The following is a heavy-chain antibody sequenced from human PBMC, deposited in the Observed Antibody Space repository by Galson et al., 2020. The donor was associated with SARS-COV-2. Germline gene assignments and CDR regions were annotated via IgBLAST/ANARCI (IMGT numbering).Heavy chain of an antibody. Sequence: GGSLRLSCEASGLMLSKYWMTWVRQAPGKGLEWVANINHDGSETYYMDSVKVRFTISRDNAKNSLYLQMNSLRAEDTAVYYCATDTDGLLWFGELGDWGKGILVTVSS. D-gene: IGHD3-10*01. V-gene: IGHV3-7*03. CDR2: INHDGSET. J-gene: IGHJ4*02. CDR3: ATDTDGLLWFGELGD. CDR1: GLMLSKYW.